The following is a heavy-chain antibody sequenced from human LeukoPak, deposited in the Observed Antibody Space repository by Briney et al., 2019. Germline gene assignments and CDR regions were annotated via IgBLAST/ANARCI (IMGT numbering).Heavy chain of an antibody. J-gene: IGHJ6*02. Sequence: ASVKVSCKASGGTFSSYAISWLRQAPGQGLEWRGRIIPIFGIANYAQKFQGRVTITADKSTTTAYLELRSLRYEDTAVYYCASLVGLGYYGSGSPYYSGMDVWGQGTTVTVS. V-gene: IGHV1-69*04. D-gene: IGHD3-10*01. CDR1: GGTFSSYA. CDR2: IIPIFGIA. CDR3: ASLVGLGYYGSGSPYYSGMDV.